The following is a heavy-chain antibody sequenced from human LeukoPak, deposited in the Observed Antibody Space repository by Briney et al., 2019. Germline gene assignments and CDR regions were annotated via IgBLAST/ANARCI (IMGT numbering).Heavy chain of an antibody. Sequence: ASVKVSCKASGYTFTSYGISWVRQAPGQGLEWMGWISAYNGNTNYAQKLQGRVTMTTDTSTSTAYMELRSLRSDDTAVYYCARGASGYCSGGSCYWGDWFDPWGQGTLVTASS. CDR1: GYTFTSYG. D-gene: IGHD2-15*01. CDR3: ARGASGYCSGGSCYWGDWFDP. J-gene: IGHJ5*02. V-gene: IGHV1-18*01. CDR2: ISAYNGNT.